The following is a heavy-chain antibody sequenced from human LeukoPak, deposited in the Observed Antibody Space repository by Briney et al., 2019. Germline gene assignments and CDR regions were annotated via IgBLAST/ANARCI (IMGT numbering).Heavy chain of an antibody. D-gene: IGHD3-3*01. CDR3: ARVSITIFGVVYYYMDV. V-gene: IGHV1-2*02. CDR2: INPNSGGT. J-gene: IGHJ6*03. Sequence: ASVKVSCKASGYTFTGYYMHWVRQAPGQGLEWMGWINPNSGGTNYAQKLQGRVTMTTDTSTSTAYMELRSLRSDDTAVYYCARVSITIFGVVYYYMDVWGKGTTVTVSS. CDR1: GYTFTGYY.